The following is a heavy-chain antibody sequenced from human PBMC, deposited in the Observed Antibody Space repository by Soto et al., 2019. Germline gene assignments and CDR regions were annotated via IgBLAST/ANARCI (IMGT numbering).Heavy chain of an antibody. CDR3: VREYYVSGVL. D-gene: IGHD3-10*02. V-gene: IGHV3-23*01. CDR2: ISDGGHNT. J-gene: IGHJ4*02. Sequence: EVQLLESGGGLVQPGGSLRLSCEASEFTFGSYTMSWVRQAPGKGLQWVSYISDGGHNTYSADSVKGRFTISRDDLKGTLYLQMNSLRGEDSALYYCVREYYVSGVLWGQGTLVTVSS. CDR1: EFTFGSYT.